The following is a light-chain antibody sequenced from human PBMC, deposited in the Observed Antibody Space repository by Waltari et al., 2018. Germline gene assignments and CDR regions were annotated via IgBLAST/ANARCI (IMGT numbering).Light chain of an antibody. Sequence: VLTQSPATLSLSPGDRAALSCRASQSIVDAIAWYQQRPGQTPRLLIYDASNRAPGIPARFSGSGSGTDFTLTISSQEPEDFAVYYCQQRRNWPLSFGQGTRLEIK. CDR3: QQRRNWPLS. V-gene: IGKV3-11*01. J-gene: IGKJ5*01. CDR1: QSIVDA. CDR2: DAS.